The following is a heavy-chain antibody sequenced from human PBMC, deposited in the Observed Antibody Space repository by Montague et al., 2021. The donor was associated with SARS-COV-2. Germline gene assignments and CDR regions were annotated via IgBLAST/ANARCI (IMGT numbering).Heavy chain of an antibody. CDR2: ISSSSIYI. D-gene: IGHD2-21*01. J-gene: IGHJ6*02. V-gene: IGHV3-21*01. CDR3: ARARGIGNYYYGMDV. CDR1: GLTFSRYS. Sequence: SLRLSCAASGLTFSRYSMNWVRQAPGKGLEWVSSISSSSIYIYYTDSVKGRFTISRDNAKNSLYLQMNSLRAEDTAVYYCARARGIGNYYYGMDVWGRGTTLTVSS.